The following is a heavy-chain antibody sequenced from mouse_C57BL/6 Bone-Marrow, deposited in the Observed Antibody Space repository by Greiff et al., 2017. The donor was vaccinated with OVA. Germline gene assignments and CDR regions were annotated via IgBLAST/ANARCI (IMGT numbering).Heavy chain of an antibody. V-gene: IGHV1-54*01. D-gene: IGHD6-1*01. Sequence: VQLQQSGAELVRPGTSVKVSCKASGYAFTNYLLEWVKQRTGPGLEWIGVINPGSGGTNYNEKFKGKATLTADKSSSTAYMQLSSLTSEDSAVYFRARFRSLYAMDYWGQGTSVTVAS. J-gene: IGHJ4*01. CDR1: GYAFTNYL. CDR3: ARFRSLYAMDY. CDR2: INPGSGGT.